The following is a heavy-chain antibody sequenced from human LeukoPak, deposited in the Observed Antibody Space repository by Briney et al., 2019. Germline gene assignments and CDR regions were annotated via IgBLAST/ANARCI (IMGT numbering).Heavy chain of an antibody. Sequence: SETLSLTCTVSGGSISSYYWSWIRQPPGKGLEWIGYIYSSGSTNYNPSLKSRVTISVDTSKEQFSLKLSSVTAADTALYYCARVGTGTPYAFDIWGQGTMVTVSS. V-gene: IGHV4-4*09. CDR1: GGSISSYY. CDR3: ARVGTGTPYAFDI. J-gene: IGHJ3*02. D-gene: IGHD1-1*01. CDR2: IYSSGST.